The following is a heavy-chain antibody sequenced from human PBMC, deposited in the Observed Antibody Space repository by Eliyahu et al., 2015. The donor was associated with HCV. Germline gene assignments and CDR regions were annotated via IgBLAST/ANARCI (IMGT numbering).Heavy chain of an antibody. V-gene: IGHV1-3*01. CDR3: ARVDFGYGDYLVDY. J-gene: IGHJ4*02. CDR2: INAGNGNT. CDR1: GYTFTSYA. Sequence: QVQLVQSGAEVKKPGASVKVSCKASGYTFTSYAMHWVRQAPGQRLEWMGWINAGNGNTKYSQKFQGRVTITRDTSASTAYMELSSLRSEDTAVYYCARVDFGYGDYLVDYWGQGTLVTVSS. D-gene: IGHD4-17*01.